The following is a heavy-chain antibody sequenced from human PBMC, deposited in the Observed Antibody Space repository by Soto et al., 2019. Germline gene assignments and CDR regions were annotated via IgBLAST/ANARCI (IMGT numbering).Heavy chain of an antibody. V-gene: IGHV3-74*03. CDR3: VRENWHSDP. D-gene: IGHD1-1*01. J-gene: IGHJ5*02. CDR2: ISPDGGTT. Sequence: EVQLVECGGSLVQPGGSLRLSYAASGFSFSTYWMNWVCQVPGKGLIWVSQISPDGGTTMSADSVRGRFTVSRDNTKNSLFLQLDSLSADDTAVYYCVRENWHSDPWGQGTLVIVSS. CDR1: GFSFSTYW.